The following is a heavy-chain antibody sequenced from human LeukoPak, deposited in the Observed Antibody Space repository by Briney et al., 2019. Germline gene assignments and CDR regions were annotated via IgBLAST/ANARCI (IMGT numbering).Heavy chain of an antibody. CDR2: IYYSGST. CDR1: GGSISSYY. D-gene: IGHD3-3*01. CDR3: ARWSGYYTWYFDY. V-gene: IGHV4-59*01. J-gene: IGHJ4*02. Sequence: SETLSLTCTVSGGSISSYYWSWLRQPPGKGLEWIGYIYYSGSTNYNPSLKSRVTISVDTSKNQFSLKLSSVTAADTAVYYCARWSGYYTWYFDYWGQGTLVTVSS.